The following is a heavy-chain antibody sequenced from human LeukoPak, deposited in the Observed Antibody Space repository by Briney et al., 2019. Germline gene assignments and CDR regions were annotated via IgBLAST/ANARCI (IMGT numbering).Heavy chain of an antibody. J-gene: IGHJ4*02. CDR2: IRYDGSNK. CDR3: AKVGHDILTGYPYYFDY. D-gene: IGHD3-9*01. CDR1: GFTFSSYG. V-gene: IGHV3-30*02. Sequence: GALRLSCAASGFTFSSYGMHWVRQAPGKGLEWVAFIRYDGSNKYYADSVKGRFTISRDNSKNTLYPQMNSLRAEDTAVYYCAKVGHDILTGYPYYFDYWGQGTLVTVSS.